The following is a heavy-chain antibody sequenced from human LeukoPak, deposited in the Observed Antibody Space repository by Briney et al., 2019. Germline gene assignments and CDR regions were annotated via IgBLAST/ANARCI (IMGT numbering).Heavy chain of an antibody. V-gene: IGHV3-23*01. CDR3: AKDREWGYYYMDV. CDR1: GFTFSSYA. D-gene: IGHD3-3*01. J-gene: IGHJ6*03. Sequence: PGGSLRLSCAASGFTFSSYAMSWVRQAPGKGLEWVSAISGSGGSTYYADSVKGRFTISRDNSKNTLYLQMDSLRAEDTAVYYCAKDREWGYYYMDVWGKGTTVTVSS. CDR2: ISGSGGST.